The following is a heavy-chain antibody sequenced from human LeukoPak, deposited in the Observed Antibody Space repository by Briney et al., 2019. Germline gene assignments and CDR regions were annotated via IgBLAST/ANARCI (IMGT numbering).Heavy chain of an antibody. CDR2: ISWNSGSI. Sequence: PGRSLRLSCAASGSTFDDYAMHWVRQAPGKGLEWVSGISWNSGSIGYADSVKGRFTISRDNAKNSLYLQMNSLRAEDTALYYCAKGQTYDILTGYYIVWGQGTLVTVSS. D-gene: IGHD3-9*01. V-gene: IGHV3-9*01. CDR3: AKGQTYDILTGYYIV. CDR1: GSTFDDYA. J-gene: IGHJ4*02.